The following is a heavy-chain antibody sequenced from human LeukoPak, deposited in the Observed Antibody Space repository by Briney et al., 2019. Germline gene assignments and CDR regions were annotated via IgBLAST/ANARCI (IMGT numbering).Heavy chain of an antibody. Sequence: GGSLRLSCAAPGFTFSDYYMSWIRQAPGKGLEWVSYISSSGTTINYADSVKGRFTIPRDNSKNTLYLQMNSLRAEDTAVYYCAKAKVHSGSYYFDYWGQGTLVTVSS. J-gene: IGHJ4*02. V-gene: IGHV3-11*01. CDR2: ISSSGTTI. CDR3: AKAKVHSGSYYFDY. CDR1: GFTFSDYY. D-gene: IGHD1-26*01.